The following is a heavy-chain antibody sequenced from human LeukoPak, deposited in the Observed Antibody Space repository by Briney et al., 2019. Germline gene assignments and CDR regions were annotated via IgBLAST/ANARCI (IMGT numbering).Heavy chain of an antibody. D-gene: IGHD6-13*01. CDR3: AKGSGYSSSPPYDY. Sequence: PGGSLRLSCAASGFTFSSYGMHWVRQAPGKGLECVAFIRYDGSNKYYADSVKGRFTISRDNSKNTLYLQMNSLRAEDTAVYYCAKGSGYSSSPPYDYWGQGTLVTVSS. V-gene: IGHV3-30*02. CDR1: GFTFSSYG. J-gene: IGHJ4*02. CDR2: IRYDGSNK.